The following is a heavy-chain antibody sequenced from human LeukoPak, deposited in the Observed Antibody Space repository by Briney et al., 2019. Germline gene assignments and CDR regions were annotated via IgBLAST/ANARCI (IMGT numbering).Heavy chain of an antibody. V-gene: IGHV4-38-2*02. CDR3: ARDSRGYSSSWYY. D-gene: IGHD6-13*01. J-gene: IGHJ4*02. CDR2: IYHSGST. CDR1: GYSISSGYY. Sequence: SETLSLTCTVSGYSISSGYYWGWIRQPPGKGLEWIGSIYHSGSTYYNPSLKSRVTISVDTSKNQFSLKLSSVTAADTAVYYCARDSRGYSSSWYYWGQGTLVTVSS.